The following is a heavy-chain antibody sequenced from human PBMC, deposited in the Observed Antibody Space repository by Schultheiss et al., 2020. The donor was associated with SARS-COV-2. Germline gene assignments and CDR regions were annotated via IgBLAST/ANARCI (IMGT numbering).Heavy chain of an antibody. D-gene: IGHD6-19*01. CDR3: ARHVGAKQWLVPGNYYYYGMDV. CDR1: GGSISSYY. CDR2: IYTSGST. V-gene: IGHV4-59*08. Sequence: SETLSLTCTVSGGSISSYYWSWIRQPPGKGLEWIGRIYTSGSTNYNPSLKSRVTISVDTSKNQFSLKLSSVTAADTAVYYCARHVGAKQWLVPGNYYYYGMDVWGQGTTVTVSS. J-gene: IGHJ6*02.